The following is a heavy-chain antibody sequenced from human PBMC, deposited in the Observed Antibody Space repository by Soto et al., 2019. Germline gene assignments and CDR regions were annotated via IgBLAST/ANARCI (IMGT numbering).Heavy chain of an antibody. CDR1: GFTFSSYW. J-gene: IGHJ6*03. V-gene: IGHV3-7*01. CDR2: IKQDGSEK. CDR3: ARAPKGSNYYYYMDV. D-gene: IGHD4-4*01. Sequence: GGSLRLSCAASGFTFSSYWMSWVRQAPGKGLEWVANIKQDGSEKYYVDSVKGRFTISRDNAKNSLYLQMNSLRAEDTAVYYCARAPKGSNYYYYMDVWGKGTTVTVSS.